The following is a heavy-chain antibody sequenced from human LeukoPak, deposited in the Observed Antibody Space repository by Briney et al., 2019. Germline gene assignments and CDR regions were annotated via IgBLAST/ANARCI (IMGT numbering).Heavy chain of an antibody. Sequence: PGGSLRLSCAASVLTFSSYAMSWVRQAPGKGLEWVSAISGSGGSTYYADSVKGRFTISRDNSKNTLYLQMNSLRAEDTAVYYCAKGWGPPSIAVAGTGFDYWGQGTLVTVSS. CDR3: AKGWGPPSIAVAGTGFDY. D-gene: IGHD6-19*01. J-gene: IGHJ4*02. CDR2: ISGSGGST. V-gene: IGHV3-23*01. CDR1: VLTFSSYA.